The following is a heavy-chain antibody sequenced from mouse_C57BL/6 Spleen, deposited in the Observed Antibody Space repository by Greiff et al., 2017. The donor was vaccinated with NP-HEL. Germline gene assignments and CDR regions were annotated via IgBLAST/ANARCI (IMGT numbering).Heavy chain of an antibody. J-gene: IGHJ1*03. Sequence: EVMLVESEGGLVQPGSSMKLSCTASGFTFSDYYMAWVRQVPEKGLEWVANINYDGSSTYYLDSLKSRFIISRDNAKNILYLQMSSLKSEDTATYYCARDGGYGGYFDVWGTGTTVTVSS. CDR3: ARDGGYGGYFDV. CDR1: GFTFSDYY. CDR2: INYDGSST. D-gene: IGHD2-2*01. V-gene: IGHV5-16*01.